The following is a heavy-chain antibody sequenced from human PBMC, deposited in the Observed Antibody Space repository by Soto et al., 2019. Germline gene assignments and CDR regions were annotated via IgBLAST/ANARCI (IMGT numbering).Heavy chain of an antibody. D-gene: IGHD6-13*01. CDR2: TYHSGTT. CDR3: AREVNSSPARGPNWFDP. V-gene: IGHV4-4*02. J-gene: IGHJ5*02. Sequence: GQLQESGPGLVQPSGTLSLTCAVSGDSINNSHWWSWVRQTPGKGLEWIGETYHSGTTNYNPSLKTRVTISIDKSKNQFSLKMNSVTAADTAVYYCAREVNSSPARGPNWFDPWGQGTLVTVSS. CDR1: GDSINNSHW.